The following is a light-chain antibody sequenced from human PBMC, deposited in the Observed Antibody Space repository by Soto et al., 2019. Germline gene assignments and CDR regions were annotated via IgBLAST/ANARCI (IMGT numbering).Light chain of an antibody. CDR3: QHYNSYSEA. CDR1: QSISSW. Sequence: DIQMTQSPSTLSASVGDRVIINFRASQSISSWLAWYQQKPGKAPKPLIYDASSLESGVPSRFSGRGSGTEFTLTISSLQPDDFATYYCQHYNSYSEAFGQGTRWIS. J-gene: IGKJ1*01. V-gene: IGKV1-5*01. CDR2: DAS.